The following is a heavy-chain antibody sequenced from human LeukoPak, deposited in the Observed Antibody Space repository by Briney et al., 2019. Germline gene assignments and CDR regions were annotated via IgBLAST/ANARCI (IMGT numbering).Heavy chain of an antibody. CDR2: MNPNSGNT. D-gene: IGHD3-3*01. V-gene: IGHV1-8*01. J-gene: IGHJ4*02. Sequence: ASVKVSCKASGYTFTSYDINWVRQATGQGLEWMGWMNPNSGNTGYAQKFQGRVTMTRNTSISTAYMELSSLRSEDTAVYYCARGPLIKRITIFGVVIRLDYWGQGTLVTVSS. CDR3: ARGPLIKRITIFGVVIRLDY. CDR1: GYTFTSYD.